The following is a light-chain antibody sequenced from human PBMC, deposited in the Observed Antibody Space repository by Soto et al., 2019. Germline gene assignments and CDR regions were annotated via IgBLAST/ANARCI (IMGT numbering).Light chain of an antibody. CDR2: EVT. J-gene: IGLJ2*01. V-gene: IGLV2-23*02. Sequence: QSVMTQPASVSGSPGQSITISCTGTSSDVGNYDLVSWYQHYPGKAPKFMIYEVTKRPSGVPHRFSGSKSGNTASLTIFGLQAEDEADYYCCSYAGGTTWVFGGGTKVTVL. CDR3: CSYAGGTTWV. CDR1: SSDVGNYDL.